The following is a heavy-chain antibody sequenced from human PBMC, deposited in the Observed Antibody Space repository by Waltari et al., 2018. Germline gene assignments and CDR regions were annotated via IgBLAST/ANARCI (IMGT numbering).Heavy chain of an antibody. J-gene: IGHJ6*03. Sequence: EVQLVESGGGLVKPGGSLRLSCAASGFTFSSYSMNWVRQAPGKGLELVSSISSSSSYIYYADSVKGRFTISRDNAKNSLYLQMNSLRAEDTAVYYCARDLEPDYYYYMDVWGKGTTVTISS. CDR2: ISSSSSYI. CDR1: GFTFSSYS. V-gene: IGHV3-21*01. CDR3: ARDLEPDYYYYMDV. D-gene: IGHD1-1*01.